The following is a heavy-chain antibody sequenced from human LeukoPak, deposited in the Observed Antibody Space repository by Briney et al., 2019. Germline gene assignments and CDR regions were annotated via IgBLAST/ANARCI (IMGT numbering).Heavy chain of an antibody. V-gene: IGHV4-59*01. Sequence: SETLSLTCNVSGGSISSYYWSWIRQPPGKGLEWIGYIYYSGSTNYNPSLKSRVTISVDTSKNQFSLKLSSVTAADTAVYYCARNKAYWYFDLWGRGTLVTVSS. J-gene: IGHJ2*01. CDR2: IYYSGST. CDR1: GGSISSYY. CDR3: ARNKAYWYFDL.